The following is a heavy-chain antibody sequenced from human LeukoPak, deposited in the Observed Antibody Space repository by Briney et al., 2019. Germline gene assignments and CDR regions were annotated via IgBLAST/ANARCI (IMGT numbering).Heavy chain of an antibody. CDR3: ATADYGGGVDY. D-gene: IGHD4-23*01. CDR1: GFTFSSYS. CDR2: ISSSSSTI. V-gene: IGHV3-48*04. J-gene: IGHJ4*02. Sequence: PGGSLRLSCAASGFTFSSYSMNWVRQAPGKGLEWVSYISSSSSTIYYADSVKGRFTISRDNAKNSLYLQMNSLRAEDTAVYYCATADYGGGVDYWGQGTLVTVSS.